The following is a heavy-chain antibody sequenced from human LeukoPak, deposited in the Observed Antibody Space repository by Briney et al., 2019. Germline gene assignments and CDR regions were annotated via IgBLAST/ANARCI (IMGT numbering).Heavy chain of an antibody. CDR1: GYTFTGYY. CDR2: IIPIFGTA. CDR3: ARRSQQLVSDDAFDI. V-gene: IGHV1-69*06. D-gene: IGHD6-13*01. Sequence: SVKVSCKASGYTFTGYYMHWARQAPGQGLEWMGGIIPIFGTANYAQKFQGRVTITADKSTSTAYMELSSLRSEDTAVYYCARRSQQLVSDDAFDIWGQGTMVTVSS. J-gene: IGHJ3*02.